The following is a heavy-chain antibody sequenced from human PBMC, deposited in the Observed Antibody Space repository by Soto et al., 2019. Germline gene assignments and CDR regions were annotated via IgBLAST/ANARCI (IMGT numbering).Heavy chain of an antibody. J-gene: IGHJ4*02. CDR2: ISWNSGSI. D-gene: IGHD1-20*01. CDR1: GFTFDDYV. CDR3: AKGVYNWNQHVDY. V-gene: IGHV3-9*01. Sequence: EVQLVESGGGLVQPGRSLRLSCAASGFTFDDYVMHWVRQAPGKGLEWVSGISWNSGSIGYADSVKGRFTISRDNAKNSLYLQMNSLRAEDTALYYCAKGVYNWNQHVDYWGQGTLVTVSS.